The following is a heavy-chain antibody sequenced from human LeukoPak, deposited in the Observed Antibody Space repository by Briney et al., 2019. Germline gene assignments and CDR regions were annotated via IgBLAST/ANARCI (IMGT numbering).Heavy chain of an antibody. V-gene: IGHV3-48*04. D-gene: IGHD3-22*01. CDR1: GFTFSSYA. Sequence: AGGSLRLSCAASGFTFSSYAMSWVRQAPGKGLEWVSYISSSSSTIYYADSVKGRFTISRDNAKNSLYLQMNSLRAEDTAVYYCARYRRYDRWAFDIWGQGTMVTVSS. J-gene: IGHJ3*02. CDR3: ARYRRYDRWAFDI. CDR2: ISSSSSTI.